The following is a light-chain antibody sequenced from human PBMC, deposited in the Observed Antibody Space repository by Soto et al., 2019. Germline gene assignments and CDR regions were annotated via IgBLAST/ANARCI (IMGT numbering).Light chain of an antibody. Sequence: QSVLTQPPSASGTPGQRVTISCSGSKSNIGSNTVSWYQQLPRTAPKLLIYGNNQRPSGIPDRFSGFKSGTSAALAINGLQSEDEADYYCSTWDESLDGQGVFGGGTKVTVL. CDR1: KSNIGSNT. V-gene: IGLV1-44*01. CDR2: GNN. CDR3: STWDESLDGQGV. J-gene: IGLJ2*01.